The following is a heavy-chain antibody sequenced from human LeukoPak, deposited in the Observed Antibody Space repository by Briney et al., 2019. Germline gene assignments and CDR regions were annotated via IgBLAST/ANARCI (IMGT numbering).Heavy chain of an antibody. CDR2: IDNDGHGV. Sequence: GGSLRLSCVTSGFTFSGYWMHWVRQGPEKGLELVSRIDNDGHGVIYADSVKGRFTTSRDNVKNTLYLQMNSLRVEDTAVYYCAAGGGWDPSFGVVTHIDAWGKGTTVVVS. V-gene: IGHV3-74*01. CDR1: GFTFSGYW. CDR3: AAGGGWDPSFGVVTHIDA. J-gene: IGHJ6*03. D-gene: IGHD3-3*01.